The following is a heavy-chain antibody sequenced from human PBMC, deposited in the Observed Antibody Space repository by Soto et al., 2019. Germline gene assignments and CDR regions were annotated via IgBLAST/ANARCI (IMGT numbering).Heavy chain of an antibody. V-gene: IGHV3-48*02. CDR3: SRGGQYMYGPDILHY. D-gene: IGHD2-21*02. CDR1: GFSLRSYS. J-gene: IGHJ4*02. CDR2: LSRAGSPI. Sequence: LRLSCAASGFSLRSYSMNWVRQAPGKGLEWISFLSRAGSPIYYAASVRGRFTISRDSGRGSLFLQMDRLRDDDTAVYYCSRGGQYMYGPDILHYWARGTLVTVSS.